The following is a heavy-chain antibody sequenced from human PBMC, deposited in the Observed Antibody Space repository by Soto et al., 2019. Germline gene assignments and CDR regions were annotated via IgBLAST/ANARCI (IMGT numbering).Heavy chain of an antibody. CDR2: IYYSGST. Sequence: QLQLQESGPGLMKPSETLSLTCTVSGGSISSTSHYWGWIRQPPGKGLEWIGSIYYSGSTYYNPSLKSRVTISVDTSKNQISLKLSSVTAADTAVFYCASHSYCYESSGYYWQWGQGTMLTVSA. CDR1: GGSISSTSHY. V-gene: IGHV4-39*01. J-gene: IGHJ3*01. CDR3: ASHSYCYESSGYYWQ. D-gene: IGHD3-22*01.